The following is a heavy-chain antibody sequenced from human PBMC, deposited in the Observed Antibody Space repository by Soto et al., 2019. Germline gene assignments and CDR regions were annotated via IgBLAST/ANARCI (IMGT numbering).Heavy chain of an antibody. D-gene: IGHD3-10*01. CDR3: ARSTYYYGSGSSNDAFDT. CDR2: ISAYNGNT. J-gene: IGHJ3*02. CDR1: GYTFTSYG. Sequence: QVQLVQSGAEVKKPGASVKVSCKASGYTFTSYGISWVRQAPGQGLEWMGWISAYNGNTNYAQKLQGRVTMTTDTSTSTAYMELRSLRSDDTAVYYCARSTYYYGSGSSNDAFDTWGQGTMVTVSS. V-gene: IGHV1-18*01.